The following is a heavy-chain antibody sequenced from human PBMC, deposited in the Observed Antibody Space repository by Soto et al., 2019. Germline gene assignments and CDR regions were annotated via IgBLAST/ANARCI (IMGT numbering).Heavy chain of an antibody. D-gene: IGHD2-15*01. CDR2: IYYSGST. J-gene: IGHJ5*02. CDR3: ASVRPGRWNNWFDP. V-gene: IGHV4-39*01. CDR1: GGSISSSSYY. Sequence: QLQLQESGPGLVKPSETLSLTCTVSGGSISSSSYYWGWIRQPPGKGLEWIGSIYYSGSTYYNPSLKSRVTISVDTSKNQFSLKLSSVTAADTAVYYCASVRPGRWNNWFDPWGQGTLVTVSS.